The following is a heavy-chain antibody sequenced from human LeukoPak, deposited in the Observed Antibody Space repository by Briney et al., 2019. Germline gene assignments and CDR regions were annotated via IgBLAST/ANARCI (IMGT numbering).Heavy chain of an antibody. CDR3: ARGHSGITGTTTIRFDP. Sequence: GESLKISCKGSGYSFTSYWIGWVRQMPGNGLEWMGIIYPGDSDTRYSPSFQGQFTISADKSISTAYLQWSSLKASDTAMYYCARGHSGITGTTTIRFDPWGQGTLVTVSS. J-gene: IGHJ5*02. CDR1: GYSFTSYW. V-gene: IGHV5-51*01. D-gene: IGHD1-7*01. CDR2: IYPGDSDT.